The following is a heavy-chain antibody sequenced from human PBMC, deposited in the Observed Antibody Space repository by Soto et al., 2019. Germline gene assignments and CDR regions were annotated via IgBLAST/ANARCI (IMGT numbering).Heavy chain of an antibody. CDR2: INHSGST. Sequence: QVQLQQWGAGLLKPSETLSLTCAVYGGSFSGYYWSWIRQPPGKGLEWIGEINHSGSTNYNPPPKSRVTISVDTSKNQFSLKLSSVTAADTAVYYCARCLDSRTAAAVPFDPWGQGTLVTVSS. CDR3: ARCLDSRTAAAVPFDP. D-gene: IGHD6-13*01. V-gene: IGHV4-34*01. J-gene: IGHJ5*02. CDR1: GGSFSGYY.